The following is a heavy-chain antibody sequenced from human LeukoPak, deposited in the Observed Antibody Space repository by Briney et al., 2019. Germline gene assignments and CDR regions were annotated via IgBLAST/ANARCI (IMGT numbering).Heavy chain of an antibody. V-gene: IGHV3-20*04. Sequence: PGGSLRLSCAASGFTFDDYGTSWVRQAPGKGLEWVSGINWNGGSTGYADSVRGRFTISRDNAKNSLYLQMNSLRAEDTALYYCARVLFGPRGDGWFDPWGQGTLVTVSS. CDR1: GFTFDDYG. J-gene: IGHJ5*02. CDR2: INWNGGST. CDR3: ARVLFGPRGDGWFDP. D-gene: IGHD3-3*01.